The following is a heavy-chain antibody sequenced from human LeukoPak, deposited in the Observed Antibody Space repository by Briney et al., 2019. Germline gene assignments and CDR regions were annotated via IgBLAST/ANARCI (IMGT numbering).Heavy chain of an antibody. J-gene: IGHJ4*02. D-gene: IGHD6-13*01. CDR3: AKSADIAAAGNFDY. CDR2: IRYDGSYK. Sequence: GESLRLSCAASGFTFSNYGMHWVRQAPGKGLEWVAFIRYDGSYKYYADSMKGRFTVSRDNSKNTVYLQMNSLRAEDTAVYYCAKSADIAAAGNFDYWGQGTLATVSS. V-gene: IGHV3-30*02. CDR1: GFTFSNYG.